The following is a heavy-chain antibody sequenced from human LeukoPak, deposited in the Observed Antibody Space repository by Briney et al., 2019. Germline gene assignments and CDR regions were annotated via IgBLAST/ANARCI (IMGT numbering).Heavy chain of an antibody. V-gene: IGHV3-23*01. CDR3: AKGSLLWWGFDY. D-gene: IGHD3-10*01. J-gene: IGHJ4*02. CDR2: ISGSGGST. CDR1: GGSISSSSYY. Sequence: ETLSLTCTVSGGSISSSSYYWGWIRQPPGKGLEWVSSISGSGGSTYYADSVKGRFTISRDNSKNTLYLQMNSLRAEDTAIYYCAKGSLLWWGFDYWGQGTLVTVSS.